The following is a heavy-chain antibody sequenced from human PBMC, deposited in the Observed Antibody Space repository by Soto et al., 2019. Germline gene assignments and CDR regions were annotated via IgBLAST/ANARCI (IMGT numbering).Heavy chain of an antibody. CDR2: IWYDGSNK. CDR1: GFTFSSYG. CDR3: ARDWAQICSGGSCYPQDAFDI. J-gene: IGHJ3*02. V-gene: IGHV3-33*01. Sequence: PGGSLRLSCAASGFTFSSYGMHWVRQAPGKGLEWVAVIWYDGSNKYYADSVKGRFTISRDNSKNTLYLQMNSLRAEDTAAYYCARDWAQICSGGSCYPQDAFDIWGQGTMVTVSS. D-gene: IGHD2-15*01.